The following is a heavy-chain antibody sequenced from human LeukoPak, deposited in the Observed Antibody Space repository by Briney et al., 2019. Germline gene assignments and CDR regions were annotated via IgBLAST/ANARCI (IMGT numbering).Heavy chain of an antibody. CDR3: ARVELAPYYYYMDV. CDR1: GFSISSYE. CDR2: ISSSGSTI. Sequence: GGSPRLSCAASGFSISSYEMNWVRQAPGKGLEWVSHISSSGSTIWYADSVKGRFTISRDNAKNSLYLQMNSLRAEDTAVYYCARVELAPYYYYMDVWGKGTTVTVSS. J-gene: IGHJ6*03. D-gene: IGHD1-7*01. V-gene: IGHV3-48*03.